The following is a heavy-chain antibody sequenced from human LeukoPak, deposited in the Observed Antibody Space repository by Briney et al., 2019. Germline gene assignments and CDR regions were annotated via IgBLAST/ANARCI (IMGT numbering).Heavy chain of an antibody. Sequence: PSETLSLTCTVSAGSISTFYWTWIRQPAGKGLEWIGRINYSGSTNYNPSLRGRVSTSVDRPKNQFSLPLNSVTAADTAVYYCAREGGDPRWLDPWGQGTLVTVSS. CDR1: AGSISTFY. V-gene: IGHV4-4*07. D-gene: IGHD6-25*01. J-gene: IGHJ5*02. CDR3: AREGGDPRWLDP. CDR2: INYSGST.